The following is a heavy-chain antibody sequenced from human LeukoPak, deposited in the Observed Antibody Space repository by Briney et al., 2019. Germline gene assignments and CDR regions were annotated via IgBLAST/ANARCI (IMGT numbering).Heavy chain of an antibody. V-gene: IGHV3-7*01. CDR2: IKQDGSEK. CDR1: GFTFSSYW. D-gene: IGHD3-22*01. Sequence: GGSLRLSCAASGFTFSSYWMSWVRQAPGKGLEWVANIKQDGSEKYYVDSVKGRFTISRDNAKNSLYLQMNSLRAEDTAVYYCARGRGVVISAFDIWGQGTMVTVSS. CDR3: ARGRGVVISAFDI. J-gene: IGHJ3*02.